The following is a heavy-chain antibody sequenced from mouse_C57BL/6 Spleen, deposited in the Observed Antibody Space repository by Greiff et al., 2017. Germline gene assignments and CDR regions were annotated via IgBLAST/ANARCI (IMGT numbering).Heavy chain of an antibody. V-gene: IGHV1-64*01. CDR1: GYTFTSYW. J-gene: IGHJ3*01. D-gene: IGHD1-1*01. CDR2: IHPNSGST. CDR3: ARSPVTTVVAPLPY. Sequence: VQLQQPGAELVKPGASVKLSCKASGYTFTSYWMHWVKQRPGQGLEWIGMIHPNSGSTNYNEKFKSKATLTVDKSSSTAYMQLSSLTSEDSAVYYCARSPVTTVVAPLPYWGQGTLVTVSA.